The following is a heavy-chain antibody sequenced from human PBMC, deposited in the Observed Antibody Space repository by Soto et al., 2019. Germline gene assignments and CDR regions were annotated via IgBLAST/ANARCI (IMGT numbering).Heavy chain of an antibody. Sequence: SETLSLTCTVSGGSISSYYWSWIRQPPGKGLEWIGYIYYSGSTNYNPSLKSRITISVDTSKNQFSMKLNSEIAAVTAVFYFARRGYCSGGSCYTPSFDIWGQGTMVTVSS. CDR1: GGSISSYY. V-gene: IGHV4-59*08. J-gene: IGHJ3*02. CDR3: ARRGYCSGGSCYTPSFDI. CDR2: IYYSGST. D-gene: IGHD2-15*01.